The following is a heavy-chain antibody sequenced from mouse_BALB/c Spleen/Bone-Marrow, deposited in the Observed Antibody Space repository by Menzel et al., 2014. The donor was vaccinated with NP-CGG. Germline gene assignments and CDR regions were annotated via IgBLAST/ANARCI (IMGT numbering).Heavy chain of an antibody. J-gene: IGHJ2*01. D-gene: IGHD1-1*01. CDR3: ARWDYGNRGEFYFDY. Sequence: QVTLKVCGAELVRPGSSVKISCKASGYEFSSYWMNWVKQRPGQGLEWIGQIWPGDGDTNYNGKFKGKATLTADKSSSTTYMQLSSLTSEVSAIYFCARWDYGNRGEFYFDYWGQGSTLTVSS. CDR2: IWPGDGDT. CDR1: GYEFSSYW. V-gene: IGHV1-80*01.